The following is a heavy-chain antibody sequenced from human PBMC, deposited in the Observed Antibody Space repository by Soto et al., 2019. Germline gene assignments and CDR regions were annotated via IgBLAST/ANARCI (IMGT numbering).Heavy chain of an antibody. CDR2: INPNSGGT. CDR3: ARVQATYYWEYDGFYLNI. J-gene: IGHJ4*02. V-gene: IGHV1-2*04. CDR1: GDTFTGYY. Sequence: ASVKVSCKASGDTFTGYYMHWVRQAPGQGLEWMGWINPNSGGTNYAQKFQGWVTMTRDTSSNTAYLELRSLRSDDTAVYFCARVQATYYWEYDGFYLNIWGQGTQVPVSS. D-gene: IGHD3-22*01.